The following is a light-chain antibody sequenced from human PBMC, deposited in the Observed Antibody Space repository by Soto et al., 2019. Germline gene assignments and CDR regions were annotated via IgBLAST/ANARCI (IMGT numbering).Light chain of an antibody. Sequence: QSVLTQPPSVSAAPGQKVTISCSGSNSNIGNTYVSWYQQLPGTAPKLLIYENNKRPSGIPDRFSGSKSGTSATLGITGLQTGDEADYYCGAWDSGLSGHVFGTGTKVTVL. J-gene: IGLJ1*01. CDR2: ENN. V-gene: IGLV1-51*02. CDR3: GAWDSGLSGHV. CDR1: NSNIGNTY.